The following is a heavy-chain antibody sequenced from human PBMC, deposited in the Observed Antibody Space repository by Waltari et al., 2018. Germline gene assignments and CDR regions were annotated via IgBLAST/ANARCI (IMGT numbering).Heavy chain of an antibody. CDR3: ARRFDS. V-gene: IGHV3-48*01. CDR2: ISSTGSTI. J-gene: IGHJ5*01. Sequence: EVQLVESGGGLVQPGGSLRRPCAASGFTFTNYGMNWVRQAPGKGLEWVSYISSTGSTIYYRDSVKGRFTISRDDAKNSLYLQMNSLRAEDTALYYCARRFDSWGQGTLVTVSS. CDR1: GFTFTNYG.